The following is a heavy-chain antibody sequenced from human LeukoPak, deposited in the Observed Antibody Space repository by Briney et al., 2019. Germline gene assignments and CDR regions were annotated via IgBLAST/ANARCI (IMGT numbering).Heavy chain of an antibody. J-gene: IGHJ3*02. Sequence: GGSLRLSCAASGFTFSDYSMNWVRQAPGTGLEWVSSINSNSGHIAYADSVKGRFTVSRDNAKSSLYLQLNSLRVEDTAVYYCARDAGSHDAFDIWGQGTMVTVSS. V-gene: IGHV3-21*04. CDR3: ARDAGSHDAFDI. D-gene: IGHD3-10*01. CDR1: GFTFSDYS. CDR2: INSNSGHI.